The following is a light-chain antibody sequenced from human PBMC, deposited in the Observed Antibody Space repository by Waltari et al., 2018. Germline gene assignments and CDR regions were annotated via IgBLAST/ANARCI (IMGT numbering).Light chain of an antibody. CDR1: KSVSSSY. V-gene: IGKV3-20*01. J-gene: IGKJ2*03. CDR2: GAS. CDR3: QQYGNSRGS. Sequence: GTLACRASKSVSSSYLAWYQQKPGQAPRLLIYGASNRATDVPDRFSGSGSGTDFTLTINRLEPEDVAVYYCQQYGNSRGSFGQGTKLEIK.